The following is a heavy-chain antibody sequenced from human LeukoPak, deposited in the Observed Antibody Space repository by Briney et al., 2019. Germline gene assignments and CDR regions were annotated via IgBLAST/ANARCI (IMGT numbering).Heavy chain of an antibody. Sequence: GGSLRLSCAASGFIFSSFGMHWVRQSPGKGLEWVAFIRYDGGNKYYADSVKGRFTISRDNSKNTLYLQMNSLGAEDTAIYYCAKEGDTAMVDGGGYWGQGTLVTVSS. CDR2: IRYDGGNK. V-gene: IGHV3-30*02. CDR1: GFIFSSFG. CDR3: AKEGDTAMVDGGGY. J-gene: IGHJ4*02. D-gene: IGHD5-18*01.